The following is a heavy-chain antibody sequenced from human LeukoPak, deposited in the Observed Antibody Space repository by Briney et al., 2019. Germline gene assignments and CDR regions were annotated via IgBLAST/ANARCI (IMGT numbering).Heavy chain of an antibody. CDR3: TRDLRITMIVVVTTRWYYYGMDV. Sequence: GGSLRLSCTASGFTFGDYAMSWVRQAPGEGLEWVGFIRSKAYGGTTEYAASVKGRFTISRDDSKSIAYLQMNSLKTEDTAVYYCTRDLRITMIVVVTTRWYYYGMDVWGQGTTVTVSS. V-gene: IGHV3-49*04. D-gene: IGHD3-22*01. J-gene: IGHJ6*02. CDR1: GFTFGDYA. CDR2: IRSKAYGGTT.